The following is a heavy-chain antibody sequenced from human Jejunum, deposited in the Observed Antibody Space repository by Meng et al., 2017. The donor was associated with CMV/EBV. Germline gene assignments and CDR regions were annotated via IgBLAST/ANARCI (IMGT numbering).Heavy chain of an antibody. CDR3: ARVSQSGSFADF. CDR2: ITVSNSWI. D-gene: IGHD1-26*01. CDR1: GFTFSTDA. Sequence: EAAGFTFSTDARNWVRQAPGKGLDWVSSITVSNSWIYYADSVKGRFTISRDNAKNSVYLQMNSLRAEDTAVYYCARVSQSGSFADFWGQGTLVTVSS. J-gene: IGHJ4*02. V-gene: IGHV3-21*01.